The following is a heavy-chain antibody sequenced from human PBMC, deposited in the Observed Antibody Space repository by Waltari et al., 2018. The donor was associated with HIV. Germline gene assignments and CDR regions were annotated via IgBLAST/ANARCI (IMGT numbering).Heavy chain of an antibody. CDR1: GGSLSSSGYY. CDR2: IYYSGTT. V-gene: IGHV4-39*07. J-gene: IGHJ4*02. Sequence: QLQLQESGPGLVKPSETLSLTCSVSGGSLSSSGYYRGSIRPPPGKGPGWIGSIYYSGTTYYNPSLKSRVTIAVDTSKNQFSLKLSSGTAADTAVYYCARLQGSRITIFGVVNYWGQGTLVTVSS. CDR3: ARLQGSRITIFGVVNY. D-gene: IGHD3-3*01.